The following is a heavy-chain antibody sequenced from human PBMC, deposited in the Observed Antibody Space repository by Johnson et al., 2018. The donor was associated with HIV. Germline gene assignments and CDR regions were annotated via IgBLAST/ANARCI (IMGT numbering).Heavy chain of an antibody. Sequence: QVQLVESGGGVVQPGRSLRLSSAASGFTFSSYGMHWVRQAPGKGLDWVAIISYDGSNEYYADSVKGRFSISRDNTKNSLQLQMNSLRAEDTAVYYCARLRSGNRAFDIWGQGTMVTVSS. CDR1: GFTFSSYG. D-gene: IGHD2-15*01. V-gene: IGHV3-30*19. CDR3: ARLRSGNRAFDI. J-gene: IGHJ3*02. CDR2: ISYDGSNE.